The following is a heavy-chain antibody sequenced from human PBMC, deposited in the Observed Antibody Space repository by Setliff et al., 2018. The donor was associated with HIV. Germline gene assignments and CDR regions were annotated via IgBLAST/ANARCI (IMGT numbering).Heavy chain of an antibody. CDR3: ARGEGSGWDTVEENYYNLDV. D-gene: IGHD6-19*01. Sequence: SVKVSCKASGGTFSSYAISWVRQAPGQGLEWMGGIIPIFGTANYAQKFQGRVTITADASTSTAYMELISLRSEDTAVYYCARGEGSGWDTVEENYYNLDVWGPGTTVTVS. J-gene: IGHJ6*02. CDR2: IIPIFGTA. CDR1: GGTFSSYA. V-gene: IGHV1-69*13.